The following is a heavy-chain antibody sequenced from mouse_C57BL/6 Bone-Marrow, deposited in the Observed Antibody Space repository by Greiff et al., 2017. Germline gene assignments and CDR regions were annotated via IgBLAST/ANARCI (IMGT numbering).Heavy chain of an antibody. CDR2: IDPSDSYT. CDR3: ASGGAWFAY. V-gene: IGHV1-59*01. J-gene: IGHJ3*01. Sequence: QVQLLQPGAELVRPGTSVKLSCKASGYTFTSYWMHWVKQRPGQGLEWIGVIDPSDSYTNYNQKFKGKATLTVDTSSSTAYMQLSSLTSEDSAVYYCASGGAWFAYWGQGTLVTVSA. CDR1: GYTFTSYW.